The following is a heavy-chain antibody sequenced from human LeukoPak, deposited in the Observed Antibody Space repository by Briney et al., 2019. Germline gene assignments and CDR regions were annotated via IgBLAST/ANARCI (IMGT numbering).Heavy chain of an antibody. D-gene: IGHD4-23*01. V-gene: IGHV3-33*01. J-gene: IGHJ4*02. CDR1: GFTFRNHG. CDR2: LWYDGRNK. Sequence: PGGSLRLSCAPSGFTFRNHGMHWVRQAPGKGLEWVSGLWYDGRNKAYADSVKGRFTISRDDAKNTLYLQMNSLRAEDTAVYYCARHLTYGGWNSWGQGTLVTVSS. CDR3: ARHLTYGGWNS.